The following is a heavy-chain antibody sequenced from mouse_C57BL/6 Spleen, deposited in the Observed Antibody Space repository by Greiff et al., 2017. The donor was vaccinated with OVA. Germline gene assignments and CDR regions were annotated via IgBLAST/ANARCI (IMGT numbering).Heavy chain of an antibody. CDR3: ARDMGGTDWFAY. D-gene: IGHD4-1*01. V-gene: IGHV5-4*01. CDR2: ISDGGSYT. J-gene: IGHJ3*01. CDR1: GFTFSSYA. Sequence: EVKLVESGGGLVKPGGSLKLSCAASGFTFSSYAMSWVRQTPEKRLEWVATISDGGSYTYYPDNVKGRFTISRDNAKNNLYLQMSHLKSEDTAMDYCARDMGGTDWFAYWGQGTLGTVSA.